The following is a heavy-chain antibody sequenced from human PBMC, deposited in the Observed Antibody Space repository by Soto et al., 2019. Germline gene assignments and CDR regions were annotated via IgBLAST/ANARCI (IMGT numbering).Heavy chain of an antibody. CDR1: GGSISSGDYY. Sequence: SETLSLTCTVSGGSISSGDYYWSWIRQPPGKGLEWIGYIYYSGSTYYNPSLKSRVTISVDTSKNQFSLKLSSVTAADTAVYYCARVIAAAGIYGMDVWGQGTTVTVSS. D-gene: IGHD6-13*01. V-gene: IGHV4-30-4*01. CDR3: ARVIAAAGIYGMDV. J-gene: IGHJ6*02. CDR2: IYYSGST.